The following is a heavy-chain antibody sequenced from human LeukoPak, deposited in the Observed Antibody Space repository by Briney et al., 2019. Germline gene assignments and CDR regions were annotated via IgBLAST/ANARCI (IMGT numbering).Heavy chain of an antibody. CDR2: IIPIFGTA. J-gene: IGHJ6*03. CDR1: GYTFTSYS. D-gene: IGHD6-19*01. Sequence: ASVKVSCKASGYTFTSYSMHWVRQAPGQGLEWMGGIIPIFGTANYAQKFQGRVTITADESTSTAYLELSSLRSEDTAVYYCATHYSSGWYPYYYYYMDVWGKGTTVTISS. CDR3: ATHYSSGWYPYYYYYMDV. V-gene: IGHV1-69*13.